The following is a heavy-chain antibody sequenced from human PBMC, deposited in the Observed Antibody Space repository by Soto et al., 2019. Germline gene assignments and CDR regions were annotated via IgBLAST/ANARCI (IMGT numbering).Heavy chain of an antibody. V-gene: IGHV3-33*01. CDR3: ARWGNWKVADN. Sequence: PGGSLRLSCAASGFTFSSHGMHWVRQAPDKGLEWVAVMWYDGSNKYYADSVKGRFTISRDNSNNMLYLEMNRLRVEDTAIYYCARWGNWKVADNWGQGTLVTVSS. CDR1: GFTFSSHG. D-gene: IGHD3-16*01. J-gene: IGHJ4*02. CDR2: MWYDGSNK.